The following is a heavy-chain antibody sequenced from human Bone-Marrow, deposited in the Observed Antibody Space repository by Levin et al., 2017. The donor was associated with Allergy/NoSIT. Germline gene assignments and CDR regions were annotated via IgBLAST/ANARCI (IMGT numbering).Heavy chain of an antibody. CDR3: ASRPHLYSSSWYGGAFDI. D-gene: IGHD6-13*01. CDR2: IDPSDSYT. Sequence: GESLKISCKGSGYSFTSYWISWVRQMPGKGLEWMGRIDPSDSYTNYSPSFQGHVTISADKSISTAYLQWSSLKASDTAMYYCASRPHLYSSSWYGGAFDIWGQGTMVTVSS. J-gene: IGHJ3*02. CDR1: GYSFTSYW. V-gene: IGHV5-10-1*01.